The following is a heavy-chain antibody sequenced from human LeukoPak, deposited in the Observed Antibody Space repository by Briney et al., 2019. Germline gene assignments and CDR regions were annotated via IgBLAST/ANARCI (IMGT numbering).Heavy chain of an antibody. V-gene: IGHV4-39*07. Sequence: SETLSLTCTVSGGSISSSSNYWGWIRQPPGKGLEWIGEINHSGSTNYNPSLKSRVTISVDTSKNQFSLKLSSVTAADTAVYYCARGGLLDPWGQGTLVTVSS. CDR1: GGSISSSSNY. CDR3: ARGGLLDP. D-gene: IGHD2-21*01. CDR2: INHSGST. J-gene: IGHJ5*02.